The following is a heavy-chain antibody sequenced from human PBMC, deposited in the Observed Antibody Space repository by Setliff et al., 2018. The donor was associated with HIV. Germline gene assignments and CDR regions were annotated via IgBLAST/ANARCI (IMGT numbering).Heavy chain of an antibody. J-gene: IGHJ4*02. CDR2: INPNSRGT. V-gene: IGHV1-2*06. CDR3: ARGVHTTPYYFDY. CDR1: GYTFTGYY. D-gene: IGHD1-1*01. Sequence: GASVKVSCKAYGYTFTGYYMHWVRQAPGQGLEWMGRINPNSRGTNYAQKFQGRVTMTMDTCISTAYMELSSLRSDDTAVYYCARGVHTTPYYFDYWGQGTLVTVSS.